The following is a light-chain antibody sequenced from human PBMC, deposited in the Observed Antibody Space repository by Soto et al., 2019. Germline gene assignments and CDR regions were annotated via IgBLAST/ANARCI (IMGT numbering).Light chain of an antibody. CDR3: KQYQSSWK. V-gene: IGKV1-39*01. CDR2: AAS. Sequence: DIQITHSPSTLSGSVVDRVTITFRASQSISSYLNWYQQKPGKAPKLLIYAASSLQSGVPSRFSGSGSGTDFTLTISSLQPDDFATYYCKQYQSSWKFGQGTKVDIK. CDR1: QSISSY. J-gene: IGKJ1*01.